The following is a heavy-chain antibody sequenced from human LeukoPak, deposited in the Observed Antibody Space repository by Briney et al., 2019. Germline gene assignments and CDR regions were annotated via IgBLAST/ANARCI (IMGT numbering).Heavy chain of an antibody. CDR2: IYSGGTI. Sequence: GGSLRLSCAASGFSVRTNYMRWARQAPGKGLEWVSVIYSGGTIRYADSVKGRFTISRDNAKNSLYLQMNSLRAEDTAVYYCARDQIQPTDTYYYYYYMDVWGKGTTVTVSS. CDR3: ARDQIQPTDTYYYYYYMDV. J-gene: IGHJ6*03. V-gene: IGHV3-66*01. CDR1: GFSVRTNY.